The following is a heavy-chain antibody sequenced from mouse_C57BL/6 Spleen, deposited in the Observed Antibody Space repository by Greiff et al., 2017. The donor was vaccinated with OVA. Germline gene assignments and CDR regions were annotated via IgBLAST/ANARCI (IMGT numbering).Heavy chain of an antibody. CDR2: IDPSDSYT. V-gene: IGHV1-69*01. J-gene: IGHJ4*01. Sequence: VKLQQPGAELVMPGASVKLSCKASGYTFTSYWMHWVKQRPGQGLEWIGEIDPSDSYTNYNQKFKGKSTLTVDKSSSTAYMQLSSLTSEDSAVYYCARGTVDYAMDYWGQGTSVTVSS. CDR3: ARGTVDYAMDY. D-gene: IGHD1-1*01. CDR1: GYTFTSYW.